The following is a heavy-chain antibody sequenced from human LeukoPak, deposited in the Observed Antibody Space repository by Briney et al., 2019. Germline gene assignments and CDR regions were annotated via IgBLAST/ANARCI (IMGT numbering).Heavy chain of an antibody. Sequence: PSETLSLTCTVSGGSISSGSHYWSWIRQPAGKGLEWIGRIYTSGSTNYNPSLKSRVTISVDTSKNQFSLKLSSVTAADTAVYYCATYSSSSGRAYWGQGTLVTVSS. CDR1: GGSISSGSHY. J-gene: IGHJ4*02. D-gene: IGHD6-6*01. CDR2: IYTSGST. V-gene: IGHV4-61*02. CDR3: ATYSSSSGRAY.